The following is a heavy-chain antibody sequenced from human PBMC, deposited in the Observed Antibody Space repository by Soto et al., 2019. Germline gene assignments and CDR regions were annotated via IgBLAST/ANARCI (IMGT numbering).Heavy chain of an antibody. D-gene: IGHD3-16*01. J-gene: IGHJ4*02. CDR1: IGSVSGYY. Sequence: SETLSLTCAVYIGSVSGYYWSWIRQPPGKGLEWIGEIYHGLSIVYNPSLKSRVTISGDSSKNQFSLKLSSVTAAGTAVYYCARHGGYYFDYWGQGTLVTVSS. V-gene: IGHV4-34*01. CDR3: ARHGGYYFDY. CDR2: IYHGLSI.